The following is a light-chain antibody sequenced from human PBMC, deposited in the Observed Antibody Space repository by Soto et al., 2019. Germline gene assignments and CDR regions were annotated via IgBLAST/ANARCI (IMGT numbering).Light chain of an antibody. Sequence: DIVMTQSPLSLSVTPGEPASISCRSSQSPLHRNGNIYLDWYLQKPGQSPQLLIYSVSNRASGVPERFSGSGSGTDFTLKISRVEAEDVEIYYCMNAVQTLTFGGGTKVEI. V-gene: IGKV2-28*01. CDR3: MNAVQTLT. J-gene: IGKJ4*01. CDR2: SVS. CDR1: QSPLHRNGNIY.